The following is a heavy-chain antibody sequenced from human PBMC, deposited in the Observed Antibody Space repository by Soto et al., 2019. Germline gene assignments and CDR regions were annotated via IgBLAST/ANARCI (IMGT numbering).Heavy chain of an antibody. CDR1: GGSISSSSYY. CDR2: IYYSGST. V-gene: IGHV4-39*01. Sequence: SEALSLTCTVSGGSISSSSYYWGWIRQPPGKGLEWIGSIYYSGSTYYNPSLKSRVTISVDTSKNQFSLKLSSVTAADTAVYYCARLNFDWLLSIGGCYDGMDVWGQGTTVT. J-gene: IGHJ6*02. D-gene: IGHD3-9*01. CDR3: ARLNFDWLLSIGGCYDGMDV.